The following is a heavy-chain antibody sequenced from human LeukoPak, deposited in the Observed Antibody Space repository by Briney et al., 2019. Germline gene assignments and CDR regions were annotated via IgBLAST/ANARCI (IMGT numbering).Heavy chain of an antibody. Sequence: GGSLRLSCAASGFSFSSYSMNWVRQAPGKGLEWVSHISSSGSTIYYADSVKGRFTISRDNAKNSLYLKMNSLRDEDTAVYYCARAHYDSSGYYLFDYWGQGTLVTVCS. V-gene: IGHV3-48*02. J-gene: IGHJ4*02. CDR1: GFSFSSYS. D-gene: IGHD3-22*01. CDR2: ISSSGSTI. CDR3: ARAHYDSSGYYLFDY.